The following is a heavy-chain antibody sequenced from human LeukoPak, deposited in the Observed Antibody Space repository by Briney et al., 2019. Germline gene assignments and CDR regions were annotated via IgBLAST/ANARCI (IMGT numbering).Heavy chain of an antibody. V-gene: IGHV3-11*04. CDR3: ARELLSGYSYGSWYYYGMDV. CDR2: ISSSGSTI. Sequence: GGSLRLSCAASGFTFSDYYMSWIRQAPGKGLEWVSYISSSGSTIYYADSVKGRFTISRDNSKNTLYLQMNSLRAEDTAVYYCARELLSGYSYGSWYYYGMDVWGQGTTVTVSS. D-gene: IGHD5-18*01. CDR1: GFTFSDYY. J-gene: IGHJ6*02.